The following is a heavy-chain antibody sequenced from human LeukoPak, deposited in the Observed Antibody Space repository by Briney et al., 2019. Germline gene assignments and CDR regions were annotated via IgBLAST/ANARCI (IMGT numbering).Heavy chain of an antibody. CDR3: TRDESGDGYNSADDAFDI. CDR2: IRSKAYGGTT. J-gene: IGHJ3*02. D-gene: IGHD5-24*01. V-gene: IGHV3-49*04. CDR1: GFNFGDYG. Sequence: GGSLRLSCTASGFNFGDYGMSWVRQAPGKGLEWVGFIRSKAYGGTTEYAASVKGRFTISRDDSKSIAYLQMNSLKTEDTAVYYCTRDESGDGYNSADDAFDIWGQGTMVTVSS.